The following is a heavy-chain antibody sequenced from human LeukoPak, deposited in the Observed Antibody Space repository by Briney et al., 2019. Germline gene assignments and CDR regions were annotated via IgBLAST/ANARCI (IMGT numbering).Heavy chain of an antibody. Sequence: GGSLRLSCAASGFTFSSYSMNWVRQAPGKGLEWVSSISSSSYIYYADSVKGRFTISRDNAKNSLYLQMNSLRAEDTAVYYCARSTSSANWFDPWGQGTLVTVSS. D-gene: IGHD2-2*01. CDR2: ISSSSYI. CDR1: GFTFSSYS. V-gene: IGHV3-21*01. CDR3: ARSTSSANWFDP. J-gene: IGHJ5*02.